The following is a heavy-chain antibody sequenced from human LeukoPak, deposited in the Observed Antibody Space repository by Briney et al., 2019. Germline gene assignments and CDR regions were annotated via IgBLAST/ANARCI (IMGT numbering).Heavy chain of an antibody. CDR1: GGTFSSYA. V-gene: IGHV1-69*04. Sequence: ASVKVSCKASGGTFSSYAISWVRQARGQGLEWMGWIIPILGIANYAQKFQGRVTITADKSTSTAYMELSSLRSEDTAVYYCASLNVVVTAIDAFDIWGQGTIVTVSS. D-gene: IGHD2-21*02. CDR2: IIPILGIA. CDR3: ASLNVVVTAIDAFDI. J-gene: IGHJ3*02.